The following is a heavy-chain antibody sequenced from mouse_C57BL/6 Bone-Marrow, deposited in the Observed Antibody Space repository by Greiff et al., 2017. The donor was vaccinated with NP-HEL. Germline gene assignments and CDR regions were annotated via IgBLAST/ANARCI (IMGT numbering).Heavy chain of an antibody. CDR3: ARGSNYLLDY. V-gene: IGHV1-63*01. CDR2: IYTGGGYH. D-gene: IGHD2-5*01. J-gene: IGHJ2*01. CDR1: GYTFTNYW. Sequence: QVQLKQSGAELVRPGHSVKMSCKASGYTFTNYWIGWAKQRPGHGLEWLGDIYTGGGYHNYNEKFQGKATLTADKSSSTAYMQFSSLTSEDSAIYYCARGSNYLLDYWGQGTTLTVSS.